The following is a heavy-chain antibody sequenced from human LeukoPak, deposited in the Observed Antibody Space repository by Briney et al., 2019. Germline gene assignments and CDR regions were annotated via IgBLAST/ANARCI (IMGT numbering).Heavy chain of an antibody. CDR3: ARETPKISSGWYLGGPIPLGPNDY. V-gene: IGHV3-48*01. D-gene: IGHD6-19*01. CDR2: ISATRGIT. Sequence: GGSLRLSCAASGFNYTSYTMNWVRQAPGMGLEWLSYISATRGITYYADSVKGRFTISRDNSKNTLYLQMNSLRAEDTAVYYCARETPKISSGWYLGGPIPLGPNDYWGQGTLVTVSS. J-gene: IGHJ4*02. CDR1: GFNYTSYT.